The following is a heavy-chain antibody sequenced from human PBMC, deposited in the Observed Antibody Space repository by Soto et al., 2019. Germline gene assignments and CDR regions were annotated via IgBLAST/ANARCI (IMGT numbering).Heavy chain of an antibody. V-gene: IGHV3-73*01. CDR1: GFTFSGSA. CDR2: IRRKANSYAT. CDR3: TSSLYCSGGSCYSDAFDI. Sequence: GGSLRLSCAASGFTFSGSAMHWVRQASGKGLEWVGRIRRKANSYATAYAASVKGRFTISRDDSKNTAYLQMNSLKTEDSAVYYCTSSLYCSGGSCYSDAFDIWGQGTMVTVSS. J-gene: IGHJ3*02. D-gene: IGHD2-15*01.